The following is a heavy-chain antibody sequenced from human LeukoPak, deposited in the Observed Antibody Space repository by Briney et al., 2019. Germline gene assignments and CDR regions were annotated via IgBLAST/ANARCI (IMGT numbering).Heavy chain of an antibody. J-gene: IGHJ5*02. V-gene: IGHV3-66*02. Sequence: GGSLRLSCAASGFTVSSNYMSWVRQAPGKGLEWVSVIYSGGSTYYADSVKGRFTISRDNSKNTLYLQMNSLRAGDTAVYYCARATGYSYGYSTWGQGTLVTVSS. CDR1: GFTVSSNY. CDR3: ARATGYSYGYST. CDR2: IYSGGST. D-gene: IGHD5-18*01.